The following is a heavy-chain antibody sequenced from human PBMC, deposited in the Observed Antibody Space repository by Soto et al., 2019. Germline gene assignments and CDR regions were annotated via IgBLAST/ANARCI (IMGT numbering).Heavy chain of an antibody. CDR3: ARRSPTWWRLVPLLSNYYYGMDV. D-gene: IGHD6-6*01. CDR2: IYYSGST. Sequence: SETLSLTCTVSGGSISSGGYYWSWLRQRPGKGLVWIGSIYYSGSTSYNPSLKSRVTISVDTSKNQFSLKLSSVTAADTAVYYCARRSPTWWRLVPLLSNYYYGMDVWGQGTTVTVSS. J-gene: IGHJ6*02. V-gene: IGHV4-39*01. CDR1: GGSISSGGYY.